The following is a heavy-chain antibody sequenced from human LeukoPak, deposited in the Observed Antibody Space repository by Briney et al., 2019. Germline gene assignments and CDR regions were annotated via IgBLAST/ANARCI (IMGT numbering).Heavy chain of an antibody. CDR1: GFTFSSYA. D-gene: IGHD3-10*01. J-gene: IGHJ4*02. CDR3: ARAPAYYYGSGSYYKPFDY. V-gene: IGHV3-23*01. Sequence: GGSLRLSCAASGFTFSSYAMSWVRQAPGKGLEWVSAISGSGGSTYYADSVKGRFTISRDNSKNTLYLQMNSLRAEDTAVYYCARAPAYYYGSGSYYKPFDYWGQGTLVTVSS. CDR2: ISGSGGST.